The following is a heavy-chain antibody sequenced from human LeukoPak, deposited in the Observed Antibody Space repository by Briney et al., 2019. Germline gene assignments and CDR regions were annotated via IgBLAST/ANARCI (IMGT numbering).Heavy chain of an antibody. CDR3: AKVRWGSDNALDS. CDR2: IKQDGSEK. J-gene: IGHJ4*02. D-gene: IGHD3-16*01. CDR1: GFTFSSYW. V-gene: IGHV3-7*01. Sequence: GGSLRLSCAASGFTFSSYWMSWVRQAPGKGLEWVANIKQDGSEKYYVDSVKGRFTISRDNAKNSLYLQMNSLRAEDTAVYYCAKVRWGSDNALDSWGQGTLVTGSS.